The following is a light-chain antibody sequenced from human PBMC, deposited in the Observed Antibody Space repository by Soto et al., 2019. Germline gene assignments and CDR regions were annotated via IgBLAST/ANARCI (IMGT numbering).Light chain of an antibody. CDR1: QDISNY. Sequence: DIQMTQSPSSLSASVGDRVTITCQASQDISNYLNWYQQKPGKAPKLLIYDASNLETGVPSRFSGSGSGTDFTFTISSLQPEDIATYYCQQYDNLPLPVGGGTKVEIK. V-gene: IGKV1-33*01. CDR3: QQYDNLPLP. J-gene: IGKJ4*01. CDR2: DAS.